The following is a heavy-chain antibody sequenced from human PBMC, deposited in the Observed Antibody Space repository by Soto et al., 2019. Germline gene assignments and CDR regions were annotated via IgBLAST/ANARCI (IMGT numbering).Heavy chain of an antibody. CDR1: GFTFSSYE. J-gene: IGHJ4*02. Sequence: EVQLVESGGGLVQPGESLRLSCRGSGFTFSSYEMAWVRQAPGKGLQWVSYIGNSGTDIHYADSVKGRFTISRDNAKDSLYLQTNSLRVDDTAVYYCAGGIMYSGSFQEWGQGTLVTVSS. CDR2: IGNSGTDI. D-gene: IGHD1-26*01. V-gene: IGHV3-48*03. CDR3: AGGIMYSGSFQE.